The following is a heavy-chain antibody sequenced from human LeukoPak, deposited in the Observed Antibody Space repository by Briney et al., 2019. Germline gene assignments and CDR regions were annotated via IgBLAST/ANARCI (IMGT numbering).Heavy chain of an antibody. CDR1: GFTFSSYW. J-gene: IGHJ4*02. CDR3: ARDHSDPGLFFDS. CDR2: IKYDGSEK. V-gene: IGHV3-7*01. D-gene: IGHD2-15*01. Sequence: GGSLRLSCAASGFTFSSYWMSWVRQAPGKGLEWVSSIKYDGSEKYYVDSVKGRFTISRDNAKNSLYLQMNSLRAEDTAVYFCARDHSDPGLFFDSWGQGTLVTVSS.